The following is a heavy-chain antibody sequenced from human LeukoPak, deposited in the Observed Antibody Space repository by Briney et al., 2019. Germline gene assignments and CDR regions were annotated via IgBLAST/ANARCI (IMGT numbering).Heavy chain of an antibody. J-gene: IGHJ4*02. D-gene: IGHD6-13*01. Sequence: GGSLRLSCAASGFTFSSYAMTWVRQTPEKGLQWVSAISGAGGNTYYADSVKGRFTISRDNSKNTLYLQLNSLRAEDTAIYYCAKQRQLIRGGVDYWGQGTQVTASS. V-gene: IGHV3-23*01. CDR3: AKQRQLIRGGVDY. CDR2: ISGAGGNT. CDR1: GFTFSSYA.